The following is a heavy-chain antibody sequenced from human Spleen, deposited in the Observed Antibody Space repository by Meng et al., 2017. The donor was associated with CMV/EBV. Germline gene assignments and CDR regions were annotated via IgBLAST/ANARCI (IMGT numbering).Heavy chain of an antibody. CDR2: IRSKANNYGT. CDR3: SRWASGTDFAYGFDI. J-gene: IGHJ3*02. D-gene: IGHD1-26*01. Sequence: GGSLRLSCAASGFTFSGSAMHWVRQASEKGLEWVGRIRSKANNYGTEYAASVKGRFTISRDDSKNTAYLQMNSLKIEDTAVYYCSRWASGTDFAYGFDIWGQGTMVTVSS. V-gene: IGHV3-73*01. CDR1: GFTFSGSA.